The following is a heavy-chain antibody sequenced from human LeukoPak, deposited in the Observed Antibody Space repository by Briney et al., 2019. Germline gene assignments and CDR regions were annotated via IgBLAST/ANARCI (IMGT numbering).Heavy chain of an antibody. CDR1: GGSISSSSYY. CDR2: IYYSGST. Sequence: PSETLSLTCTVSGGSISSSSYYWGWIRQPPGKGLEWIGSIYYSGSTYYNPSLKSRVTISVDTSKNQFSLKLSSVTAADTAVYYCASTRGYSYGYSFDYWGQGTLVTVSS. V-gene: IGHV4-39*01. D-gene: IGHD5-18*01. CDR3: ASTRGYSYGYSFDY. J-gene: IGHJ4*02.